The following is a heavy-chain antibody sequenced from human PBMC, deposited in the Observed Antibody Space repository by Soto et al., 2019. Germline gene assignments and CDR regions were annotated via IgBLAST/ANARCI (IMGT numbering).Heavy chain of an antibody. CDR1: GGSFSGYY. V-gene: IGHV4-34*01. J-gene: IGHJ6*02. Sequence: PSVTLSLTCAVYGGSFSGYYWSWIRQPPGKGLEWIGEINHSGSTNYNPSLKSRVTISVDTSKNQFSLKLSSVTAADTAVYYCARGRDYYGSGSYYYYGMDVWGQGTTGTGSS. CDR2: INHSGST. CDR3: ARGRDYYGSGSYYYYGMDV. D-gene: IGHD3-10*01.